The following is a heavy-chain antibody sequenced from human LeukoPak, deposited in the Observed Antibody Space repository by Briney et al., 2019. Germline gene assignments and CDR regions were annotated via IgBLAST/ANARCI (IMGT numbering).Heavy chain of an antibody. CDR3: TRPIYCSSASSCGYYFDY. CDR2: IRRKASGKTT. D-gene: IGHD2-2*01. Sequence: PGGSLRLSCTASGFSFGDYAMSWVRQAPGKGLEWVGLIRRKASGKTTEYAASVKGRFTISRDDSKSIALLQMNNLKTEDTAVYYCTRPIYCSSASSCGYYFDYWGQGTLVTVSS. V-gene: IGHV3-49*04. J-gene: IGHJ4*02. CDR1: GFSFGDYA.